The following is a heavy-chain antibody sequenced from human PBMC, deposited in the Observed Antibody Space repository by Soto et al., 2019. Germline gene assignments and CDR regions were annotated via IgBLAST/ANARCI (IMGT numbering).Heavy chain of an antibody. CDR1: GYTFTSYA. Sequence: QVQVVQSGAEGKKPGASVKVSCKASGYTFTSYAMHWVRQAPGQRLEWMGWINPGNGNTKNSQKFQGRVTITRDTFASTAYMELSSLRSEDTAVYYCARGASSVTTFYFDLWGRGTLVTVSS. D-gene: IGHD4-17*01. J-gene: IGHJ2*01. CDR2: INPGNGNT. CDR3: ARGASSVTTFYFDL. V-gene: IGHV1-3*01.